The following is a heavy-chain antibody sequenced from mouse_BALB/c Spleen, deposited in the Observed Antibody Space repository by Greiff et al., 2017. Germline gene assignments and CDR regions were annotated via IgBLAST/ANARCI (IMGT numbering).Heavy chain of an antibody. CDR3: ISGGVRQDFDY. V-gene: IGHV14-4*02. D-gene: IGHD3-2*01. CDR2: IDPENGDT. J-gene: IGHJ2*01. CDR1: GFYITDYY. Sequence: VQLQQSGAELVRSGASVKLSCTASGFYITDYYMHWVKQRPEQRLEWIGRIDPENGDTGYDPKFQGKATMTEDTSSNTAYLQLSSLTSEDTAVYYCISGGVRQDFDYWGQGTTLTVSS.